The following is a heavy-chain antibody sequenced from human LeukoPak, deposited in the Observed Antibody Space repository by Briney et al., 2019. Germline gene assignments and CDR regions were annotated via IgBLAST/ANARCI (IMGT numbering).Heavy chain of an antibody. CDR2: IRYDGSNK. CDR3: AKDFWSSSNYFDY. J-gene: IGHJ4*02. CDR1: GFSFSNYD. Sequence: GGSLRLSCAASGFSFSNYDMHWVRQAPGKGLEWVAFIRYDGSNKYHADSVKGRFTISRDNSKNTLYLQMNSLRAEDTAVYYCAKDFWSSSNYFDYWGQGTLVTVSS. D-gene: IGHD6-6*01. V-gene: IGHV3-30*02.